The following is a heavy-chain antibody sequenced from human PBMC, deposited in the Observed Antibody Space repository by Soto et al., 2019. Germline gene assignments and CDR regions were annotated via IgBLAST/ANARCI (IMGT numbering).Heavy chain of an antibody. CDR3: ARERCSSTSCYDWFDP. D-gene: IGHD2-2*01. CDR1: GGTFSSYA. CDR2: IIPIFGTA. V-gene: IGHV1-69*13. J-gene: IGHJ5*02. Sequence: SVKVSCKASGGTFSSYAISWVRQAPGQGLEWMGGIIPIFGTANYAQKFQGRVTITADESTSTAYMELSSLRSEDTAVYYCARERCSSTSCYDWFDPWGQGTLVTVFS.